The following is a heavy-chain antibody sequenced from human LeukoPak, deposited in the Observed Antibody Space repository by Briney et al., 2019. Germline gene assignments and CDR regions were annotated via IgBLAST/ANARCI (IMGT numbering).Heavy chain of an antibody. CDR2: INGDGSAT. V-gene: IGHV3-74*01. CDR3: ARDINWGQVDY. D-gene: IGHD7-27*01. J-gene: IGHJ4*02. Sequence: GGSLRLSCVASGFTFSGHWMYWLRQAPGKGLAWVSRINGDGSATNYAGSMKGRFTISRDNAKNILYLQMNSLREDDTAVYYCARDINWGQVDYWGQGTLVTVSS. CDR1: GFTFSGHW.